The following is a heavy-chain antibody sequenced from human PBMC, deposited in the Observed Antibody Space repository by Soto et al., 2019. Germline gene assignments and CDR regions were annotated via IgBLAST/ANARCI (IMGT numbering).Heavy chain of an antibody. CDR1: GFTFSDYY. J-gene: IGHJ3*02. CDR3: ARAFRTGYHHNDAFDI. CDR2: ISSSDTTI. V-gene: IGHV3-11*01. D-gene: IGHD3-9*01. Sequence: LRLSCAASGFTFSDYYMTWIRQAPGKGLEWVSYISSSDTTIYYADSVKGRFTISRDNAKNSLYLQMNSLRAEDTAVYYCARAFRTGYHHNDAFDICGQGTMVTVSS.